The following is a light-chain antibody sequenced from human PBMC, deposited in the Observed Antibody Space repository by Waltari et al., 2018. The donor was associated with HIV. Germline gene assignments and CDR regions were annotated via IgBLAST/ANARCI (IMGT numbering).Light chain of an antibody. CDR2: RNN. Sequence: SVLTQPPSASGTPGQRVTISCSGRTSNIGSNYVFWYQHRPGPAPKLLIHRNNQRPQAVPDRCAGASSGSVASLAISGLRSEDVAEYYGVAWDDSLGGVGCGGGTKLAVL. CDR3: VAWDDSLGGVG. CDR1: TSNIGSNY. J-gene: IGLJ2*01. V-gene: IGLV1-47*01.